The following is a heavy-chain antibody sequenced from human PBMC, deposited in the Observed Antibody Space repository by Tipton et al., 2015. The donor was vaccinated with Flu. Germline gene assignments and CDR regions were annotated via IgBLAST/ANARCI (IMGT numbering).Heavy chain of an antibody. D-gene: IGHD6-19*01. CDR1: GFTFHQYA. J-gene: IGHJ1*01. CDR2: VSWDGDRT. V-gene: IGHV3-43D*04. Sequence: GSLRLSCAASGFTFHQYAMHWVREAPGKGLEWVALVSWDGDRTNYADSVKGRFAISRDNSKNSLYLQMHSLRTEDTAFYYCTQSETMAGHFQHWGQGTLVTVSS. CDR3: TQSETMAGHFQH.